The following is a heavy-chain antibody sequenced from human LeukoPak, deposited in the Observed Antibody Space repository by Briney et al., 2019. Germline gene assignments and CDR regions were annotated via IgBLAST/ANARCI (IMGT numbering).Heavy chain of an antibody. CDR2: IYSSDTT. D-gene: IGHD3-10*01. CDR1: GFTFSGYA. Sequence: QSGGSLRLSCAASGFTFSGYAMNWVRQAPGKRLEWVSHIYSSDTTYADSVKGRFTISRDNAKNSLYLQMNSLRDKDTAVYYCARDLHYAFDIWGQGTMVTASS. CDR3: ARDLHYAFDI. J-gene: IGHJ3*02. V-gene: IGHV3-48*02.